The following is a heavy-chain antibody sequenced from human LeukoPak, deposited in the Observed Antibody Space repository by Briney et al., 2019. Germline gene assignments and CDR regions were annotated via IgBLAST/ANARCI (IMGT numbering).Heavy chain of an antibody. V-gene: IGHV1-3*01. J-gene: IGHJ3*02. CDR2: INAGNGNT. CDR3: ARVIAARQGIAFDI. CDR1: GYTFTSYG. D-gene: IGHD6-6*01. Sequence: ASVKVSCKASGYTFTSYGISWVRQAPGQRLEWMGWINAGNGNTKYSQKFQGRVTITRDTSASTAYMELSSLRSEDTAVYYCARVIAARQGIAFDIWGQGTMVTVSS.